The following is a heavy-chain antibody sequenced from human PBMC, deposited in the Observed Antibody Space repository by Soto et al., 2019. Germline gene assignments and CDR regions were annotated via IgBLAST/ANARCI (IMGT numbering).Heavy chain of an antibody. J-gene: IGHJ4*02. CDR1: GYIFTNYG. CDR2: ISTDNGDT. D-gene: IGHD3-22*01. Sequence: QVQLVQSGVQLKKPGASVKVSCKASGYIFTNYGISWVRQAPGQGLEWMAWISTDNGDTNYAQKVQGRLTMSTDTSTNTAYMEMRGLRSDDTAVYYCARASRDRSGDPYYFDFWGQGTLVTVSS. CDR3: ARASRDRSGDPYYFDF. V-gene: IGHV1-18*01.